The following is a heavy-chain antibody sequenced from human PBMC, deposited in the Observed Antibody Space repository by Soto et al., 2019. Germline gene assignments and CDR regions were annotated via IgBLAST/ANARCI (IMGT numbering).Heavy chain of an antibody. Sequence: QVQLVESGGGVVQPGRSLRLSCAASGNTFSSHAMHWVRQAPGKGLEWVAVISYDGFNEYYADSVKGRVTMSRDNSKKRVYVQVNSLRNESTAVYCGARERGGGWPYYGMDVWGQGAMVTDSS. D-gene: IGHD6-19*01. CDR3: ARERGGGWPYYGMDV. CDR1: GNTFSSHA. V-gene: IGHV3-30-3*01. J-gene: IGHJ6*01. CDR2: ISYDGFNE.